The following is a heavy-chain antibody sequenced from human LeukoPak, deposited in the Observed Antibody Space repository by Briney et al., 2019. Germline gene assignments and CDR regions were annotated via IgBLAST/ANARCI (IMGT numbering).Heavy chain of an antibody. J-gene: IGHJ3*02. D-gene: IGHD6-13*01. Sequence: PSETLSLTCTVSGGSISSYYWSWIRQPPGKGLEWIGYMYYSGSTNYNPSLKSRVTISVDTSKNQFSLKLSSVTAADTAVYYCARVHPPRDSSSWYWAFDIWGQGTMVTVSS. V-gene: IGHV4-59*01. CDR2: MYYSGST. CDR3: ARVHPPRDSSSWYWAFDI. CDR1: GGSISSYY.